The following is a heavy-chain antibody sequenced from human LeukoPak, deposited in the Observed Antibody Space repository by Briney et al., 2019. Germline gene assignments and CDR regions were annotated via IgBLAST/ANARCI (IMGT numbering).Heavy chain of an antibody. CDR1: GFTFSSYA. Sequence: GGSLRLSCAASGFTFSSYAMHWVRQAPGKGLEYVSAISSNGGSTYYANSVKGRFTISRDNSKNTLYLQMGSLRAEDMAVYYCARVGKGSGSYPPFVYYYYMDVWGKGTTVTFSS. D-gene: IGHD3-10*01. J-gene: IGHJ6*03. V-gene: IGHV3-64*01. CDR2: ISSNGGST. CDR3: ARVGKGSGSYPPFVYYYYMDV.